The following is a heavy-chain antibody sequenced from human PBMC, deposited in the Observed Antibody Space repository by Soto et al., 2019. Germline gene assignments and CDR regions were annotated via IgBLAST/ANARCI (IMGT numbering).Heavy chain of an antibody. Sequence: VKVSCKASGYTFTSYGISWVRQAPGQGLEWMGWISAYNGNTNYAQKLQGRVTMTTDTSTSTAYMELRSLRSDDTAVYYCARDGIAVAGPGYYYYGMDVWGQGTTVTVSS. CDR1: GYTFTSYG. D-gene: IGHD6-19*01. CDR3: ARDGIAVAGPGYYYYGMDV. CDR2: ISAYNGNT. V-gene: IGHV1-18*04. J-gene: IGHJ6*02.